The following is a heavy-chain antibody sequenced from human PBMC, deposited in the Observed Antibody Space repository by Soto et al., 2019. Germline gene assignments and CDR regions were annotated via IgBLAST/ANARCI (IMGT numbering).Heavy chain of an antibody. J-gene: IGHJ4*02. Sequence: QVQLQESGPGLVKPSDTLSLTCAVSGYSISSSNWWGWIRQPPGKGLEWIGYIYYSGTTYYNPSLKSRVTMSVDTSKNQFSLTLTSVTAVDTAVYYCASSEIQGPIDYWGQGTLVTVSS. CDR2: IYYSGTT. CDR1: GYSISSSNW. D-gene: IGHD6-25*01. CDR3: ASSEIQGPIDY. V-gene: IGHV4-28*01.